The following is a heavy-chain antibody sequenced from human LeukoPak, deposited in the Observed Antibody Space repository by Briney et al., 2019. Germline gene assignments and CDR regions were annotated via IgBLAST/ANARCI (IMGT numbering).Heavy chain of an antibody. V-gene: IGHV3-21*01. Sequence: PGGSLRLSCAASGFTFSSYSMNWVRQAPGKGLEWVSSISTTSRYIYYADSVKGRSTVSRDNAKNSLSLQMNSLRAEDTAVYYCARGNSDYDHDYWGQGTLVTVSS. CDR3: ARGNSDYDHDY. CDR1: GFTFSSYS. D-gene: IGHD4-11*01. J-gene: IGHJ4*02. CDR2: ISTTSRYI.